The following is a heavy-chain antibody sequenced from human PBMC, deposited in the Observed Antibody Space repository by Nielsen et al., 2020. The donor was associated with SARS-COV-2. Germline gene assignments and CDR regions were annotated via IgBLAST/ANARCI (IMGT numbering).Heavy chain of an antibody. Sequence: SETLSLTCTVSGASVSSGDYYWSWVRQPPGKGLEWIGFIYYSGYSRYNPSLKSRPTILLDTSTNQFSLKLSSVTAADTAVYYCARLDTYDSSGYYIPYYFDYWGQGTLVTVSS. J-gene: IGHJ4*02. V-gene: IGHV4-30-4*01. CDR1: GASVSSGDYY. D-gene: IGHD3-22*01. CDR3: ARLDTYDSSGYYIPYYFDY. CDR2: IYYSGYS.